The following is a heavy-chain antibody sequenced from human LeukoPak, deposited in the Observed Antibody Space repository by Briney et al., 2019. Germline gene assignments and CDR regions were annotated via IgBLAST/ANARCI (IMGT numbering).Heavy chain of an antibody. CDR3: AKEAGQYYYYGMDV. CDR2: ISYDGSNK. Sequence: GGSLRLSCVASGFPFSSYWMTWVRQAPGKGLEWVAVISYDGSNKYYADSVKGRFAISRDNSKNTLYVQMNSLRAEDAAVYYCAKEAGQYYYYGMDVWGQGTTVTVSS. CDR1: GFPFSSYW. D-gene: IGHD6-19*01. J-gene: IGHJ6*02. V-gene: IGHV3-30*18.